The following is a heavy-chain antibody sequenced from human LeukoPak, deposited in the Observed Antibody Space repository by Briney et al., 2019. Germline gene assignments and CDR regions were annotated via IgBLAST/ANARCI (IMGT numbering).Heavy chain of an antibody. J-gene: IGHJ4*02. V-gene: IGHV3-23*01. CDR2: ISGSGGST. D-gene: IGHD1-26*01. Sequence: GGSLRLSCAASGFTFSSYAMSWVRQAPGKGLEWVSAISGSGGSTYYADSVKGRFTISRDNSKNTLYLQMNSLRAEDTAVYYCARGSGSYKKGDYFDYWGQGTLVTVSS. CDR1: GFTFSSYA. CDR3: ARGSGSYKKGDYFDY.